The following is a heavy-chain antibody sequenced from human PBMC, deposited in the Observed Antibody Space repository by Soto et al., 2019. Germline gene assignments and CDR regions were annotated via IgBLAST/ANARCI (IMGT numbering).Heavy chain of an antibody. CDR2: INHRGST. CDR1: GGSFSGYY. Sequence: QVQLQQWGAGLLKPSETLSLTCAVYGGSFSGYYWSWIRQPPGKGLEWIGEINHRGSTNYNPSLKSRVTISVDTSKNQFSLKLSSVTAADTAVYYCARTSRFDCWGQGTLVTVSS. D-gene: IGHD6-6*01. CDR3: ARTSRFDC. J-gene: IGHJ4*02. V-gene: IGHV4-34*01.